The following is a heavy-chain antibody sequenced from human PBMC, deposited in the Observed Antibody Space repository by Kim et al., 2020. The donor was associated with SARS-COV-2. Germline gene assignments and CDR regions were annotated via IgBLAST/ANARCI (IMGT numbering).Heavy chain of an antibody. V-gene: IGHV1-69*13. CDR3: ARDQVEDGGSGWYELYAY. D-gene: IGHD6-19*01. CDR2: IIPIFGTA. J-gene: IGHJ4*02. Sequence: SVKVSCKASGGTFSSYAISWVRQAPGQGLEWMGGIIPIFGTANYAQKFQGRVTITADESTSTAYMELSSLRSEDTAVYYCARDQVEDGGSGWYELYAYWGQGTLVTVSS. CDR1: GGTFSSYA.